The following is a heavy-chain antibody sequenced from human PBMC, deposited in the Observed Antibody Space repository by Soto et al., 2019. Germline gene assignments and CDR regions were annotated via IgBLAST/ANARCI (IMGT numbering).Heavy chain of an antibody. J-gene: IGHJ4*02. Sequence: KPGGSLRLSCAASGFTFSDYYMTWIRQAPGKGLEWLSYISGSSYTNYADSVKGRFTISRDNAKNSLYLQMNSLRAEDTAVYYCARDRNSALNYWGQGTLVTVSS. V-gene: IGHV3-11*06. CDR3: ARDRNSALNY. CDR1: GFTFSDYY. CDR2: ISGSSYT. D-gene: IGHD4-4*01.